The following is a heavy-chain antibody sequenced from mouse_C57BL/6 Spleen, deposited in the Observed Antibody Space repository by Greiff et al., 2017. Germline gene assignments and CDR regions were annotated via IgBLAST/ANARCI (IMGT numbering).Heavy chain of an antibody. CDR2: IYPGNSDT. J-gene: IGHJ2*01. CDR1: GYTFTSYW. Sequence: VQLQQSGTVLARPGASVKMSCKTSGYTFTSYWMHWVKQRPGQGLEWIGAIYPGNSDTSYNQKFKGKAKLTAGTSASTAYMELSSLTNEDSAVYYCTGLPFDYWGQGTTLTVSS. V-gene: IGHV1-5*01. CDR3: TGLPFDY. D-gene: IGHD3-1*01.